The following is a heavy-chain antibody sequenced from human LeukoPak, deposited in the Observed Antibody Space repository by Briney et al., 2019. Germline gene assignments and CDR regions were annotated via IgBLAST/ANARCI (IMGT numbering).Heavy chain of an antibody. CDR2: IYYTGNT. CDR1: GGSITTYF. D-gene: IGHD3-10*01. CDR3: AGARGGAYGFAFDS. V-gene: IGHV4-59*01. J-gene: IGHJ4*02. Sequence: SETLSLTCTVSGGSITTYFWSWIRQPPGRGLECIGYIYYTGNTNYSPSLRNRVTISVDTSKNQFSLKLNSVTAADTALYFCAGARGGAYGFAFDSWGQGTLVTVSS.